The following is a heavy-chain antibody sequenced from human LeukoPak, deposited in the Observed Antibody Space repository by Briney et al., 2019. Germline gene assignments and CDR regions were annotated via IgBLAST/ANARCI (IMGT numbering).Heavy chain of an antibody. Sequence: SETLSLTCTVSGGSISSYYWSWIRQPPGKGLEWIGYIYYSGSTNCNPSLKSRVTISVDTSKNQFSLKLSSVTAADTAVYYCARDGGPWGQGTLVTVSP. CDR2: IYYSGST. V-gene: IGHV4-59*01. J-gene: IGHJ5*02. CDR3: ARDGGP. D-gene: IGHD3-3*01. CDR1: GGSISSYY.